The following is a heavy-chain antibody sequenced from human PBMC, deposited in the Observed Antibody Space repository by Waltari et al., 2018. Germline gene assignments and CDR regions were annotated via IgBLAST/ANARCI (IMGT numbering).Heavy chain of an antibody. Sequence: QVQLQESGPGLVKPSETLSLTCTVSGASVSNYYWSWIRQSPGKGLEWMGYSYYSGSTNYNPSLKSRVTISLDTSKNQFSLKLTSATATDTAVYYCARGRGGGGSSNNWFDPWGLGTLVTVSS. V-gene: IGHV4-59*02. D-gene: IGHD2-15*01. CDR2: SYYSGST. CDR1: GASVSNYY. J-gene: IGHJ5*02. CDR3: ARGRGGGGSSNNWFDP.